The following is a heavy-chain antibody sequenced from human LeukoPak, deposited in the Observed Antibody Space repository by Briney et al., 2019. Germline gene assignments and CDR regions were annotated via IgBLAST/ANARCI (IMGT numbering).Heavy chain of an antibody. J-gene: IGHJ4*02. CDR1: GFTFSDYY. CDR3: AREMATTTSFDY. V-gene: IGHV3-11*01. CDR2: ISSSGSTI. Sequence: GGSLRLSCAPSGFTFSDYYMSWIRQAPGKGLEWVSYISSSGSTIYYADSVKGRFTISRDNAKNSLYLQMNSLRAGDTAVYYCAREMATTTSFDYWGQGTLVTVSS. D-gene: IGHD5-24*01.